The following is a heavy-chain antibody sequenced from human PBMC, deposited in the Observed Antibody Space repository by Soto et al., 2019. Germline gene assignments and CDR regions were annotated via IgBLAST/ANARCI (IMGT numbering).Heavy chain of an antibody. Sequence: SVKVSCKASGFTFTSSAVQWVRQARGQRHEWIGWIVVGSGNTNYAQKLQERVTITRDMSTSTAYMELNSLRSEDTAVYYCASGWLRFLEWFAQPYYGMDFWGQGTTVTVSS. CDR3: ASGWLRFLEWFAQPYYGMDF. CDR2: IVVGSGNT. V-gene: IGHV1-58*01. CDR1: GFTFTSSA. J-gene: IGHJ6*02. D-gene: IGHD3-3*01.